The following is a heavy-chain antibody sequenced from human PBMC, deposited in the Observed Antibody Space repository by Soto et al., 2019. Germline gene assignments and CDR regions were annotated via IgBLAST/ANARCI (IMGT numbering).Heavy chain of an antibody. J-gene: IGHJ3*02. D-gene: IGHD5-12*01. CDR3: AGVLPHSGYAFDI. Sequence: GASVKVSCKASGYTFTSYAMHWVRQAPGQRLEWMGWINAGNGNTKYSQKFQGRVTITRDTSASTAYMELSSLRSEDTAVYYCAGVLPHSGYAFDIWGQGTMVTVSS. V-gene: IGHV1-3*01. CDR1: GYTFTSYA. CDR2: INAGNGNT.